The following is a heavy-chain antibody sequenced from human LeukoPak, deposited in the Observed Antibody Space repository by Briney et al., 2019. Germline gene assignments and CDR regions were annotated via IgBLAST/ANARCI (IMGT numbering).Heavy chain of an antibody. CDR2: IYSSGST. CDR3: AGSAALRLPYYLDY. V-gene: IGHV4-4*07. J-gene: IGHJ4*02. CDR1: GGSLSSYY. D-gene: IGHD4-11*01. Sequence: SETLSLTCTVSGGSLSSYYWSWLRQPAGKGPEWIGRIYSSGSTNYNPSLTSRVTMSVHTSKNQFSLKLSSVTAADTAVYYCAGSAALRLPYYLDYWGQGTLVTVSS.